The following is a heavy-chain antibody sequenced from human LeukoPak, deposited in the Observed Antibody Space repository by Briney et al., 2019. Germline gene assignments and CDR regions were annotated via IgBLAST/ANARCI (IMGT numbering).Heavy chain of an antibody. CDR3: ASGSYYSPYYYYYYMDV. V-gene: IGHV1-69*01. J-gene: IGHJ6*03. CDR1: GGTFSSYA. CDR2: IIPIFGTA. Sequence: SVKVSCKASGGTFSSYAISWVRQAPGQGLEWMGGIIPIFGTANYAQKFQGRVTITADESTSTAYMELSSLRSEDTAVYYCASGSYYSPYYYYYYMDVWAKGPRSPSP. D-gene: IGHD1-26*01.